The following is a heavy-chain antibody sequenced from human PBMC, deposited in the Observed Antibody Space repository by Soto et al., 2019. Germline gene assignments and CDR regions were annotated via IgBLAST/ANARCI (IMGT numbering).Heavy chain of an antibody. J-gene: IGHJ3*01. D-gene: IGHD3-3*01. CDR3: ARHITYDLWSGYFTGGTFDF. CDR1: GYSFTIYC. Sequence: PGESLEISCEGSGYSFTIYCIRWMRQMPGKGLEWMGLIYPGDSDTKYSPSFQGQVTISADNTISAAYLQWSSLRASDTAIYYCARHITYDLWSGYFTGGTFDFWGQGTMVTDSS. V-gene: IGHV5-51*01. CDR2: IYPGDSDT.